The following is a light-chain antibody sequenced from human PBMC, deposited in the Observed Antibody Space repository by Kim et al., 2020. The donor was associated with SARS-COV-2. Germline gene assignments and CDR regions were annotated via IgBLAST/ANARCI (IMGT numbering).Light chain of an antibody. CDR2: GNS. J-gene: IGLJ2*01. Sequence: RVTISCTGNSSKIGAGYDVHWYQQLPGTAPKLLIYGNSNRPSGVPDRFSGSKSGTSASLAITGLQAEDEADYYCQSYDSSLSGVLFGGGTQLTVL. V-gene: IGLV1-40*01. CDR3: QSYDSSLSGVL. CDR1: SSKIGAGYD.